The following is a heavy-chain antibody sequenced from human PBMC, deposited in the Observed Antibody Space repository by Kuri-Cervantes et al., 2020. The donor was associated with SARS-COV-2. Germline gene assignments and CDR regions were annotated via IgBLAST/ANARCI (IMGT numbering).Heavy chain of an antibody. CDR1: GGSISSSSYY. D-gene: IGHD3-22*01. J-gene: IGHJ4*02. CDR2: IYYSGST. V-gene: IGHV4-39*01. Sequence: SETLSPTCTVSGGSISSSSYYWGWIRQPPGKGLEWIGSIYYSGSTYYNPSLKSRVTISVDTSKNQFSLKLSSVTAADTAVYYCARTSGYYSDYFDYWGQGTLVTVSS. CDR3: ARTSGYYSDYFDY.